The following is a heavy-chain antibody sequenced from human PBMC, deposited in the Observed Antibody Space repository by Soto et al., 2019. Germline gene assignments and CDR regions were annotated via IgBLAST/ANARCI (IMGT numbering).Heavy chain of an antibody. CDR2: MNPNSGNT. CDR1: GYTFTSYD. CDR3: ARVGYDSSGYPPYYFDY. V-gene: IGHV1-8*01. D-gene: IGHD3-22*01. J-gene: IGHJ4*02. Sequence: ASVKVSCKASGYTFTSYDINWVRQATGQGLEWMGWMNPNSGNTGYAQKFQGRVTMTRDTSTSTVYMELSSLRSGDTAVYYCARVGYDSSGYPPYYFDYWGQGTLVTVS.